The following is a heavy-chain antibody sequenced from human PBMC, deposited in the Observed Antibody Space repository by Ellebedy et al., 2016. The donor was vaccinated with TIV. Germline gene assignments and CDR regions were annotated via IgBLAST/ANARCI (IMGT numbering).Heavy chain of an antibody. V-gene: IGHV1-18*01. J-gene: IGHJ6*03. CDR2: ISAYNGNT. D-gene: IGHD1-7*01. Sequence: ASVKVSXXASGDTLRNYAFSWVRQAPGQGLEWMGWISAYNGNTNYAQKLQGRVTLTRDTSTSTAYMELRSLRSDDTAVYYCARVGTTGYYYMDVWGKGTTVTVSS. CDR1: GDTLRNYA. CDR3: ARVGTTGYYYMDV.